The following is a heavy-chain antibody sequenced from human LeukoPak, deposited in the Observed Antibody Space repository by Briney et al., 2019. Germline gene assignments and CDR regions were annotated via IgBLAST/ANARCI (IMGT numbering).Heavy chain of an antibody. J-gene: IGHJ6*02. CDR1: GGSISSYY. Sequence: PSETLSLTYTVSGGSISSYYWSWIRQPAGKGLEWIGRIYTSGSTNYNPSLKSRVTTSVDTSKNQFSLKLSSVTAADTAVYYCARGGGSGYYYLHYYYYGMDVWGQGTTVTVSS. CDR2: IYTSGST. V-gene: IGHV4-4*07. CDR3: ARGGGSGYYYLHYYYYGMDV. D-gene: IGHD3-22*01.